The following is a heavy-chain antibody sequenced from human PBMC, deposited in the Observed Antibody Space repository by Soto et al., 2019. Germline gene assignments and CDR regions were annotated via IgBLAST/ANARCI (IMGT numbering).Heavy chain of an antibody. CDR1: GYTFTSYY. D-gene: IGHD1-26*01. V-gene: IGHV1-46*01. CDR3: ARFYSGVDEQTDYYYYYGMDV. J-gene: IGHJ6*02. Sequence: ASVKVSCKASGYTFTSYYMHWVRQAPGQGLEWMGIINPSGGSTSYAQKFQGRVTMTRDTSTSTVYMELSSLRSEDTAVYYCARFYSGVDEQTDYYYYYGMDVWGQGTTVTVSS. CDR2: INPSGGST.